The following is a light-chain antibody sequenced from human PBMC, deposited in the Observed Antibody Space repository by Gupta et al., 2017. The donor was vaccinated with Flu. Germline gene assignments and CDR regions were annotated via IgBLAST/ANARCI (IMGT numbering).Light chain of an antibody. CDR1: SLRTYY. V-gene: IGLV3-19*01. CDR3: NSRDSSGNRWV. CDR2: GKN. J-gene: IGLJ3*02. Sequence: SSELTQDPAVSVALGQTVRITCQGDSLRTYYATWYQQKPGQDPLVVVFGKNNRPSGIPDRFSGSTSGNTASLTITGAQAEDGADYYCNSRDSSGNRWVFGGGTRLTVL.